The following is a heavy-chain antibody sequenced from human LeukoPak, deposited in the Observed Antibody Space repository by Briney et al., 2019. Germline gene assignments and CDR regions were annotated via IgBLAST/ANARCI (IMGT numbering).Heavy chain of an antibody. Sequence: SETLSLTCAVYGGSFSGYYWSWIRQPPGKGLEWIGEINHSGSTNYNPSLKSRVTISIDTSKNQFSLSLSSVTAADTAVYYCARDGALAYWGQGTLVTVSS. CDR1: GGSFSGYY. CDR3: ARDGALAY. CDR2: INHSGST. J-gene: IGHJ4*02. V-gene: IGHV4-34*01. D-gene: IGHD1-26*01.